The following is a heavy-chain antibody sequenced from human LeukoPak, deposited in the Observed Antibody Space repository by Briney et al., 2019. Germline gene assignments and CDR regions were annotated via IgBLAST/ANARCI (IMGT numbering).Heavy chain of an antibody. CDR1: GFTFDDYG. CDR3: AKDIGISSGI. V-gene: IGHV3-43*02. CDR2: ISGDGGST. D-gene: IGHD6-25*01. J-gene: IGHJ3*02. Sequence: PGGSLRLSCAASGFTFDDYGMSWVRQAPGKGLEWVSLISGDGGSTYYADSVKGRFTISRDNSKNSLYLQMNSLRTEDTALYYCAKDIGISSGIWGQGTMVTVSS.